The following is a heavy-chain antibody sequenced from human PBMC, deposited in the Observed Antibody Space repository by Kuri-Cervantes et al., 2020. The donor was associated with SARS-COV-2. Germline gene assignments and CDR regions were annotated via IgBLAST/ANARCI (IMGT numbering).Heavy chain of an antibody. CDR2: VYYTGST. D-gene: IGHD5-24*01. J-gene: IGHJ5*02. Sequence: GSLRLSCSVSGGSITSSYWSWLRQPPGKGLEWIGYVYYTGSTNYNPSLKSRVSITIDMSKRQFSLKLTSVTAADTAVYYCARVVDRGNNYIFDWFDPWGQGTLVTVSS. CDR3: ARVVDRGNNYIFDWFDP. V-gene: IGHV4-59*01. CDR1: GGSITSSY.